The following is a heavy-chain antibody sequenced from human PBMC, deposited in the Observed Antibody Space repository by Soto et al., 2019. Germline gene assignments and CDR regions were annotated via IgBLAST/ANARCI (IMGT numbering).Heavy chain of an antibody. Sequence: GASVKVSCKASGYTFTSYDINWVRQATGQGLEWMGWMNPNSGNTGYAQKFQGRVTMTRNTSISTAYMELSSLRSEDTAVYYCARLYTAMDYRYYYYYYMDVWGKGTTVTVSS. CDR2: MNPNSGNT. V-gene: IGHV1-8*01. J-gene: IGHJ6*03. CDR3: ARLYTAMDYRYYYYYYMDV. D-gene: IGHD5-18*01. CDR1: GYTFTSYD.